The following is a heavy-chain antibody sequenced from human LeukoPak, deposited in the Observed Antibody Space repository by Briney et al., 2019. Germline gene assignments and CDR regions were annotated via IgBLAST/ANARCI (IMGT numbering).Heavy chain of an antibody. CDR1: GYTFISYG. V-gene: IGHV1-18*01. Sequence: ASVKVSCKASGYTFISYGISWVRQAPGQGLEWMGWISGYNGNTNYAQKLQGRVTMTTDTSTSTAYMELRSLRSDDTAVYYCARKTLYGDLDYWGQGTLVTVSS. J-gene: IGHJ4*02. CDR2: ISGYNGNT. D-gene: IGHD4-17*01. CDR3: ARKTLYGDLDY.